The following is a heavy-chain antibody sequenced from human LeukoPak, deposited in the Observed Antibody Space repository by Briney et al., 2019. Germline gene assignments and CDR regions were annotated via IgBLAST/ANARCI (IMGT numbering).Heavy chain of an antibody. V-gene: IGHV1-18*01. CDR1: GYTFTSYA. CDR3: ARDLIANWGSSGGV. Sequence: ASVKVSCKASGYTFTSYAMNWVRQAPGQGLEWMGWISAYNGNTNYAQKLQGRVTMTTDTSTSTAYMELRSLRSDDTAVYYCARDLIANWGSSGGVWGQGTLVTVSS. CDR2: ISAYNGNT. J-gene: IGHJ4*02. D-gene: IGHD7-27*01.